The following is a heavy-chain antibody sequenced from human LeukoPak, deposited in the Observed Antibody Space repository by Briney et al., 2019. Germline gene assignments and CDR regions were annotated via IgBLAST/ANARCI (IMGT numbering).Heavy chain of an antibody. J-gene: IGHJ4*02. D-gene: IGHD5-18*01. CDR2: IYHSGST. Sequence: PSETLSLTCAVYGGSFSGYYWSWIRQPPGKGLEWIGSIYHSGSTYNNPSLKSRVTISVDTSKNQFSLRLTSVTAADTAVYYCARGGYSYAVDYWGQGTLVTVSS. V-gene: IGHV4-34*01. CDR1: GGSFSGYY. CDR3: ARGGYSYAVDY.